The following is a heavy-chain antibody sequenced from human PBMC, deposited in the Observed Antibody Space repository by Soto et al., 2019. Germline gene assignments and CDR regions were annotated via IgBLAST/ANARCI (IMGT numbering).Heavy chain of an antibody. CDR1: GYIFSNFG. Sequence: QVPLVQSGAEVMTPGASVKVSCKASGYIFSNFGLSWVRQAPGQGLEWMGWISGYNGNTNSAEKFQGRVTMTTDTSTSTASMEVRSLTSDDTAVYYCARDKGYGFGWSSSSGMDVWGQGTTVTVSS. CDR3: ARDKGYGFGWSSSSGMDV. D-gene: IGHD5-18*01. CDR2: ISGYNGNT. V-gene: IGHV1-18*01. J-gene: IGHJ6*02.